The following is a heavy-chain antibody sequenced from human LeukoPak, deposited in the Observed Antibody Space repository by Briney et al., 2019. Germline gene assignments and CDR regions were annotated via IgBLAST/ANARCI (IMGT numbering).Heavy chain of an antibody. CDR3: ARGGIAAFHFDY. D-gene: IGHD6-13*01. J-gene: IGHJ4*02. Sequence: SETLSLTCTVSGGSISSGGYYWSWIRQPPGKGLEWIGYIYYSGSTNYNPSLKSRVTMSVDTSKNQFSLKLSSVTAADTAVYYCARGGIAAFHFDYWGQGTLVTVSS. CDR2: IYYSGST. V-gene: IGHV4-61*08. CDR1: GGSISSGGYY.